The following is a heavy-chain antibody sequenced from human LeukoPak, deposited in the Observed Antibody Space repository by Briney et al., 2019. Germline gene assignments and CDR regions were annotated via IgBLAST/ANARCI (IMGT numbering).Heavy chain of an antibody. CDR3: ARVLYVDIVATIGDY. V-gene: IGHV1-69*06. D-gene: IGHD5-12*01. Sequence: ASVKVSCKASGGTFSSYAISWVRQAPGQGLEWMGGIIPIFGTANYAQKFQGRVTITADKSTSTAYMELRSLRSDDTAVYYCARVLYVDIVATIGDYWGQGTLVTVSS. J-gene: IGHJ4*02. CDR2: IIPIFGTA. CDR1: GGTFSSYA.